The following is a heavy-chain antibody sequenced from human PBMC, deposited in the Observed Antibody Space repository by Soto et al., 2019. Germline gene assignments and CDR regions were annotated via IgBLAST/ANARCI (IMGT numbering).Heavy chain of an antibody. CDR1: GFTFISYE. Sequence: QVQLVESGGGVVQPGRSLRLSCVASGFTFISYEMHWVRQAPGKGLEWVAAISPNGNNEYYADSVRGRFTISRDNSERTLYLQMNTLRPDDTAVYYCARDVLPAFTYMVYWGQGTQVSVS. J-gene: IGHJ4*02. D-gene: IGHD2-2*01. V-gene: IGHV3-30-3*01. CDR3: ARDVLPAFTYMVY. CDR2: ISPNGNNE.